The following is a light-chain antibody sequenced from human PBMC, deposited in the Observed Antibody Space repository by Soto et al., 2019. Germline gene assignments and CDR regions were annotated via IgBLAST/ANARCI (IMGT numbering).Light chain of an antibody. CDR3: QQYGSSPRT. CDR1: QSVSSSY. Sequence: EIVLTQSPGTLSLSPGERATLSCRASQSVSSSYLAWYQQKPGQAPRLLIYGASSRPTGIPDRFSGSGSGTDFTLTISRLEPEDFAVYYCQQYGSSPRTFGQGTE. CDR2: GAS. V-gene: IGKV3-20*01. J-gene: IGKJ1*01.